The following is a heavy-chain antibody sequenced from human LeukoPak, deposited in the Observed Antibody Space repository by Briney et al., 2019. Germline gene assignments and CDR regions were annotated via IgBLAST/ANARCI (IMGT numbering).Heavy chain of an antibody. CDR2: IYSGGST. CDR3: ARETVAAAGTSLLFDY. J-gene: IGHJ4*02. D-gene: IGHD6-13*01. Sequence: GGSLRLSCAASGFTVSSNYMSWVRQAPGKGLEWVSVIYSGGSTYYADSVKGRFTISRDNSKNTLYLQMNSLRAEDTAVYYCARETVAAAGTSLLFDYWGQGTLVTVPS. CDR1: GFTVSSNY. V-gene: IGHV3-66*01.